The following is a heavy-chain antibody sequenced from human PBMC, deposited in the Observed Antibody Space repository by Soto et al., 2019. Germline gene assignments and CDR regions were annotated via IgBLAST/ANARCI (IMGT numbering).Heavy chain of an antibody. Sequence: EVQLVESGGGLVKPGGSLRLSCAASGFTFSSYSMNWVRQAPGKGLERVSSISSSSSYIYYADSVKGRFTISRDNAKNSLYLQLNSLRAEDTAVYYCAREEYPSSAFNYWAREPWSPSPQ. D-gene: IGHD6-6*01. CDR2: ISSSSSYI. CDR1: GFTFSSYS. CDR3: AREEYPSSAFNY. V-gene: IGHV3-21*01. J-gene: IGHJ4*02.